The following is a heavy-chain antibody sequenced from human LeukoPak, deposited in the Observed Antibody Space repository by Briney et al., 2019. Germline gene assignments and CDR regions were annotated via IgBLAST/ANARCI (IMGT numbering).Heavy chain of an antibody. V-gene: IGHV5-51*01. CDR2: IYPGDSDT. CDR3: SRPIRGYSYDDAFGI. CDR1: GYSFTSYW. J-gene: IGHJ3*02. Sequence: GESLKISCKGSGYSFTSYWIGWVRQMPGKGLEWMGIIYPGDSDTRYSPSFQGQVTISADKSISTASLQWSSLKASDTAMYYCSRPIRGYSYDDAFGIWGQGTMVTVSS. D-gene: IGHD5-18*01.